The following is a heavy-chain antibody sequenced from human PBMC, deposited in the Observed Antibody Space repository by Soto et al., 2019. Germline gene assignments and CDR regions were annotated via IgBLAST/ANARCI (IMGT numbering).Heavy chain of an antibody. CDR2: ISGGGGST. D-gene: IGHD3-3*01. J-gene: IGHJ4*02. Sequence: GGSLRLSCAASGFTFSSYAMSWVRQAPGKGLEWVSTISGGGGSTYYADSVKGRFTISRDDSKNTLYLQMNSLRAEDTAVYYCAKGSRLEWLLNGGSMYFDYWGQGTLVTVSS. V-gene: IGHV3-23*01. CDR3: AKGSRLEWLLNGGSMYFDY. CDR1: GFTFSSYA.